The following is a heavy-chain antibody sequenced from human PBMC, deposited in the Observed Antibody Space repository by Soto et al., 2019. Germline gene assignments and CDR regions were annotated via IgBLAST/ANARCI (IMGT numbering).Heavy chain of an antibody. CDR3: ARQIYDSDTGPNFQYYFDS. CDR1: GYSFAGYW. CDR2: IDPSDSQT. D-gene: IGHD3-22*01. J-gene: IGHJ4*02. Sequence: GESLKISCKGSGYSFAGYWITWVRQKPGKGLEWMGRIDPSDSQTYYSPSFRGHVTISITKSITTVFLQWSSLRASDTAMYYCARQIYDSDTGPNFQYYFDSWGQGTPVTVSS. V-gene: IGHV5-10-1*01.